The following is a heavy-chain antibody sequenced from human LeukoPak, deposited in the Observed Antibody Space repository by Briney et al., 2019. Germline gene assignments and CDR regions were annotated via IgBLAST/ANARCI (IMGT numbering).Heavy chain of an antibody. J-gene: IGHJ4*02. CDR1: GFTFSSYS. CDR2: ISSSSSTI. V-gene: IGHV3-48*01. Sequence: GGSLRLSCAASGFTFSSYSMNWVRQAPGKGLEWVSYISSSSSTIYYADSVKGRFTISRDNAKNSLYLQMNSLRAEDTAVYYCAGGYYDSSGYYAFDYWGQGTLVTVSS. CDR3: AGGYYDSSGYYAFDY. D-gene: IGHD3-22*01.